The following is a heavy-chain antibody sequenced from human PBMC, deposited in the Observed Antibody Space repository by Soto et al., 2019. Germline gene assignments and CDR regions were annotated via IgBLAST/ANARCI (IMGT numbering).Heavy chain of an antibody. CDR2: IIPIFGTA. D-gene: IGHD2-8*01. V-gene: IGHV1-69*06. J-gene: IGHJ4*02. CDR1: GGTFSSYA. Sequence: QVQLVQSGAEVKKPGSSVKVSCKASGGTFSSYAISWVRQAPGQGLEWMGGIIPIFGTANYAQKFQGRVTITAEKSTSTAYMELSSLRSEDKAVYYCASRLCTNGVCYKDYWGQGTLVTVSS. CDR3: ASRLCTNGVCYKDY.